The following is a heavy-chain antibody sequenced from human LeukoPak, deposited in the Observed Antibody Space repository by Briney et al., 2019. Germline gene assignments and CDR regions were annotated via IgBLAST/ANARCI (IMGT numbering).Heavy chain of an antibody. V-gene: IGHV4-4*02. CDR3: ARHEGFSQKD. Sequence: SETLSLTCAVSGVSMSSNNWWSWVRQPPGKGLEWIGEIHESGSTNYNPSLKSRVTISVDKSKDQFSLKQSSVTAADTAVYYCARHEGFSQKDWGQGTQVTVS. J-gene: IGHJ4*02. CDR1: GVSMSSNNW. CDR2: IHESGST.